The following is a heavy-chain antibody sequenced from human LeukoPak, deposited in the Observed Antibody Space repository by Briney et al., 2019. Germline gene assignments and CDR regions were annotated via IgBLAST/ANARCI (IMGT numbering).Heavy chain of an antibody. J-gene: IGHJ5*02. CDR2: ISTDGSST. V-gene: IGHV3-74*01. D-gene: IGHD2-15*01. CDR1: GFTFSSYW. Sequence: GGSLRLSCAASGFTFSSYWMHWVRQVPGKGLVWVSCISTDGSSTSYADSVKGRFTISRDNAKNTMYLQMNSLIAEDTAVYYCAGPGGGGSRMAFAPWGKGPLVTVSS. CDR3: AGPGGGGSRMAFAP.